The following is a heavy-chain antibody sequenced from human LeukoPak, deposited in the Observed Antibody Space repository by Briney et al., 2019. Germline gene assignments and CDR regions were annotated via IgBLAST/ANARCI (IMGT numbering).Heavy chain of an antibody. CDR2: INPNSGGT. CDR3: ARVKPNYYDSSAYGTFDI. J-gene: IGHJ3*02. Sequence: ASVKVSCKASGYTFTDYYMHWVRQAPGQGLEWMGWINPNSGGTKHPQQFQGRVTMTRDTSISTAYMELSRLISDDTAVYYCARVKPNYYDSSAYGTFDIWGQGTMVTVSS. CDR1: GYTFTDYY. D-gene: IGHD3-22*01. V-gene: IGHV1-2*02.